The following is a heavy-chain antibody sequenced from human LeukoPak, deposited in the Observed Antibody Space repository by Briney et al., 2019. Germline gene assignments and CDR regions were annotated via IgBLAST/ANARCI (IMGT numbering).Heavy chain of an antibody. Sequence: GGSLRLSCAASGFTFSSYAMSWVRQAPGKGLEWVSLIYSGGSTSYADSVKGRFTISRDNSKNTLYLQMNSLRAEDTAVYYCARGMAPLVGAFDIWGQGTMVTVSS. V-gene: IGHV3-66*01. CDR2: IYSGGST. J-gene: IGHJ3*02. D-gene: IGHD5-24*01. CDR1: GFTFSSYA. CDR3: ARGMAPLVGAFDI.